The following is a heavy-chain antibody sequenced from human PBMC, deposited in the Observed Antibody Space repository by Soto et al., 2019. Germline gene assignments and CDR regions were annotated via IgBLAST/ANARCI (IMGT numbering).Heavy chain of an antibody. D-gene: IGHD3-3*01. Sequence: SETLSLTCTVSGGSISSYYWSWIRQPPGKGLEWIGYIYYSGSTNYNPSLKSRVTISVDTSKNQFSLKLSSVTAADTAVYYCARDLYGFWSGHYYYGMDVWGQGTTVTVSS. CDR3: ARDLYGFWSGHYYYGMDV. V-gene: IGHV4-59*01. CDR2: IYYSGST. CDR1: GGSISSYY. J-gene: IGHJ6*02.